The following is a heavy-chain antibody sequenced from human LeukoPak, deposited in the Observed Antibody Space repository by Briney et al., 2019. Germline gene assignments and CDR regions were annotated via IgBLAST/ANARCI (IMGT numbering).Heavy chain of an antibody. CDR3: ASTPVNYYYGSGSKDY. CDR1: GGTFSSYA. Sequence: SVKVSCKASGGTFSSYAISWVRQAPGQGLEWMGGIIPIFGTANYAQKFQGRVTITADKSTSTAYMELSSLRSEDTAVYYCASTPVNYYYGSGSKDYWGQGTLVTVSS. D-gene: IGHD3-10*01. V-gene: IGHV1-69*06. J-gene: IGHJ4*02. CDR2: IIPIFGTA.